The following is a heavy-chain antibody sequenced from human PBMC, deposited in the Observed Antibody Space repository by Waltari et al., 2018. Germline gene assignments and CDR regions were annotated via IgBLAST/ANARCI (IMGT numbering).Heavy chain of an antibody. CDR1: GGSFSGYY. V-gene: IGHV4-34*01. CDR2: INHSGST. J-gene: IGHJ4*02. Sequence: QVQLQQWGAGLLKPSETLSLTCAVYGGSFSGYYWSWIRQPPGKGLEWIGEINHSGSTNYNPSLKSRVTISVDTSKNQFSLKLSSVTAADTAVYYCARVTADTIFGVVIDYWGQGTLVTVSS. D-gene: IGHD3-3*01. CDR3: ARVTADTIFGVVIDY.